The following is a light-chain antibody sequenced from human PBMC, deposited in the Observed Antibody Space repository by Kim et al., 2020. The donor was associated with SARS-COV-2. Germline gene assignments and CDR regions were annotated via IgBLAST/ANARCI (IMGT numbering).Light chain of an antibody. Sequence: QSVLTQPPSASGTPGQRVTISCSGSKSNIGSDYVYWYQQLPGTAPKLLIYRNNKRPSGVPDRFSGSRSGTSASLAISGLRSEDEADYYCAGWDDSLSGHVVFGGGTQLTVL. CDR2: RNN. CDR3: AGWDDSLSGHVV. V-gene: IGLV1-47*01. J-gene: IGLJ2*01. CDR1: KSNIGSDY.